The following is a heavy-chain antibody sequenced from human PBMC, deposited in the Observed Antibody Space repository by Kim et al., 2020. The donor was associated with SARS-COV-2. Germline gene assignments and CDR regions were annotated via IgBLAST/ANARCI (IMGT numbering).Heavy chain of an antibody. D-gene: IGHD4-17*01. CDR3: ARVYGDYPVYYYYGMDV. CDR2: ISSSGSTI. Sequence: GGSLRLSCAASGFTFSSYEMNWVRQAPGKGLEWVSYISSSGSTIYYADSVNGRFTISRDNAKNSLYLQMNSLRAEDTAVYYCARVYGDYPVYYYYGMDVWGQGTTVTVSS. J-gene: IGHJ6*02. V-gene: IGHV3-48*03. CDR1: GFTFSSYE.